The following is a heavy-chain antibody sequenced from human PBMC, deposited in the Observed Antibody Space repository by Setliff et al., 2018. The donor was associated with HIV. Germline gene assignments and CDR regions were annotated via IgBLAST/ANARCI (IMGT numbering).Heavy chain of an antibody. CDR2: INPNSGNA. D-gene: IGHD4-17*01. V-gene: IGHV1-8*02. CDR1: GYKFTGHH. J-gene: IGHJ6*03. CDR3: ATRGDLLGRRASTVTVYYYYLDV. Sequence: ASVKVSCKASGYKFTGHHIQWMRQATGQGLEWMGWINPNSGNAGYAQKFQGRVTMTEDTSTDTAFMELSGLTSEDTAVYYCATRGDLLGRRASTVTVYYYYLDVWGNGTTVTVSS.